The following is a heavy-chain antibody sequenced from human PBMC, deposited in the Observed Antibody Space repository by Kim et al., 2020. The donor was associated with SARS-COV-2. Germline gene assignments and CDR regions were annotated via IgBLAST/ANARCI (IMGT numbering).Heavy chain of an antibody. D-gene: IGHD3-10*01. V-gene: IGHV3-33*01. CDR1: GFTFSSYG. CDR3: ARDWGYHGSGSYSWVGTPKEGALDY. CDR2: IWDDGSNK. J-gene: IGHJ4*02. Sequence: GGSLRLSCAASGFTFSSYGMHWVRQAPGKGLEWVAVIWDDGSNKYYADSVKGRFTISRDNSKNTLYLQMNSLRAEDTAVYYCARDWGYHGSGSYSWVGTPKEGALDYWGQGTLVTVSS.